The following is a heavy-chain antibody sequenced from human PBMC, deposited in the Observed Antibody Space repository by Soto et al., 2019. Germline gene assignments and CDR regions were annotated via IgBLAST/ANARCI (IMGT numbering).Heavy chain of an antibody. CDR1: GFTFSSYA. V-gene: IGHV3-64*01. D-gene: IGHD5-18*01. J-gene: IGHJ4*02. CDR2: ISSNGGST. CDR3: ARAGYSYAFDY. Sequence: EVQLVESGGGLVQPGGSLRLSCAASGFTFSSYAMHWVRQAPGKGLEYVSAISSNGGSTYYANSVKGRFTISRDNSKNTLYLQMGSLRAEDMAVYYCARAGYSYAFDYWCQGTLVTVSS.